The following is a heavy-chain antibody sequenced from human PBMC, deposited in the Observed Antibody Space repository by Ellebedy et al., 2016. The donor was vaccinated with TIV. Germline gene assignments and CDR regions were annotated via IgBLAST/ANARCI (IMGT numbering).Heavy chain of an antibody. J-gene: IGHJ4*02. CDR3: TRVRLGDHGDYRLDY. V-gene: IGHV4-61*01. Sequence: SETLSLXXTVSGDTFSSGTSYWSWIRQPPGKGLEWIGYIYYTGDTYYNPSLKSRVTMSVDTSKNQFSLKLSSVTAADTAVYYCTRVRLGDHGDYRLDYWGQGTLVTVSS. CDR2: IYYTGDT. CDR1: GDTFSSGTSY. D-gene: IGHD4-17*01.